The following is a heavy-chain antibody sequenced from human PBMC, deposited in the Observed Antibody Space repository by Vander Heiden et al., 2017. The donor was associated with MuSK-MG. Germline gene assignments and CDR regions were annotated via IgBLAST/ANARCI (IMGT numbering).Heavy chain of an antibody. J-gene: IGHJ4*02. D-gene: IGHD3-3*01. CDR1: GFTVSSNY. V-gene: IGHV3-53*01. CDR3: AREYYDCWSGYSYFDY. CDR2: IYSGGST. Sequence: EVQLVESGGGLIQPGGSLRLSCAASGFTVSSNYMSWVRQAPGKGLEWVSVIYSGGSTYYADSVKGRFTISRDNSKNTRYLKMNSMRAEDTAVYYCAREYYDCWSGYSYFDYWGQGTLVTVSS.